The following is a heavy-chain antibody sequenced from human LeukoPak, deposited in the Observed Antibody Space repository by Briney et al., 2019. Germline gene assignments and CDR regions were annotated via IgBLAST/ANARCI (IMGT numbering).Heavy chain of an antibody. CDR3: AKSAIVAPGQRGYFDY. CDR1: GFTFSSYG. V-gene: IGHV3-30*18. J-gene: IGHJ4*02. CDR2: MSSDGSYT. D-gene: IGHD6-13*01. Sequence: XGSLRLSCAASGFTFSSYGLHWVRQAPGKGLEWMADMSSDGSYTYYADSVKGRFTISRDISKRTLSLQMNSLRAEDTALYYCAKSAIVAPGQRGYFDYWGQGTLVTVSS.